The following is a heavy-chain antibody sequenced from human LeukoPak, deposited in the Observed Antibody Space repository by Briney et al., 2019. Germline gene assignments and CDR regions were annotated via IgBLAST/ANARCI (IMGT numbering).Heavy chain of an antibody. J-gene: IGHJ3*02. D-gene: IGHD3-16*01. CDR3: ARVRPWGPGAGSPFDI. CDR1: GYTFIDYY. CDR2: INPNTGVT. Sequence: ASVKVSCKASGYTFIDYYVHWVRQAPGQGLEWMGWINPNTGVTNYAQKFQGRVTMTRKASSSTAYMELNSLKSDDTAVFHCARVRPWGPGAGSPFDIWGQGTMVTVSS. V-gene: IGHV1-2*02.